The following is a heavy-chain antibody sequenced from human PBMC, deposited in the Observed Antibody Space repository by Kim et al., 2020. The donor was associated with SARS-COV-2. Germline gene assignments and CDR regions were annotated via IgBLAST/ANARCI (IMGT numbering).Heavy chain of an antibody. CDR2: ISWNSDSL. Sequence: GGSLRLSCAASGFTFDDYAMHWVRQAPGMGLEWVSGISWNSDSLGYADSVKGRFTISRDNAKNSLYLQMSSLRAEDTALYYCAKDKREDTALSTGMDVWGQGTTVTVSS. D-gene: IGHD5-18*01. CDR1: GFTFDDYA. CDR3: AKDKREDTALSTGMDV. V-gene: IGHV3-9*01. J-gene: IGHJ6*02.